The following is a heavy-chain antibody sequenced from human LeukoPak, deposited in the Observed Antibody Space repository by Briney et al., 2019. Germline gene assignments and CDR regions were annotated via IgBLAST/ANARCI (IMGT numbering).Heavy chain of an antibody. CDR3: ARDRVFFRPEQQLVLPWYFDL. Sequence: SQTLSLTCAISGDSVSSNSAAWNWIRQSPSRGLEWLGRTCYRSKWYNDYAVSVKSRITINPDTSKNQFSLQLNSVTPEDTAVYYCARDRVFFRPEQQLVLPWYFDLWGRGTLVTVSS. CDR2: TCYRSKWYN. V-gene: IGHV6-1*01. CDR1: GDSVSSNSAA. D-gene: IGHD6-13*01. J-gene: IGHJ2*01.